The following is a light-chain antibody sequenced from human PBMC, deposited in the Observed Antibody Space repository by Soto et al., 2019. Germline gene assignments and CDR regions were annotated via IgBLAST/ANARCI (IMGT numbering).Light chain of an antibody. J-gene: IGKJ1*01. CDR3: VQDYSYPLT. V-gene: IGKV1-6*01. Sequence: AIQMTQSPSSLSASVGDRVTITCRASQGIRNDLGWYQQKPGKAPKLLIYAASSLQSGVPSRFSGSGSGTDFTLAIDNLQSEDFATYYCVQDYSYPLTFGQGTKV. CDR1: QGIRND. CDR2: AAS.